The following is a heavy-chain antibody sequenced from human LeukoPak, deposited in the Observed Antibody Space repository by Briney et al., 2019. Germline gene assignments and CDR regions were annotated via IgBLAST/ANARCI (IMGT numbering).Heavy chain of an antibody. V-gene: IGHV3-74*01. CDR3: ARGGSYPGR. J-gene: IGHJ4*02. Sequence: QTGGSLRLSCAASGFTFSSYSMNWVRQAPGKGLVWVSRINSDGSSTSYADSVKGRFTISRDNAKNSLYLQMNSLRAEDTAVYYCARGGSYPGRWGQGTLVTVSS. CDR1: GFTFSSYS. CDR2: INSDGSST. D-gene: IGHD1-26*01.